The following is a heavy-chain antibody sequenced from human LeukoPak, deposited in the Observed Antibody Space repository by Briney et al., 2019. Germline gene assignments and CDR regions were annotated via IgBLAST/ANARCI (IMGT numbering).Heavy chain of an antibody. J-gene: IGHJ3*02. V-gene: IGHV3-23*01. CDR1: GFTFSTFA. Sequence: GGSLRLSCVASGFTFSTFAMSWVRQAPGKGLEWVSVISGSGGKTYYAASVKGHFTISRDNSKNTVYLQMNSLRAEDTAVYYCAKADITMIVVVTQYAFDIWGQGTMVTVSS. CDR2: ISGSGGKT. D-gene: IGHD3-22*01. CDR3: AKADITMIVVVTQYAFDI.